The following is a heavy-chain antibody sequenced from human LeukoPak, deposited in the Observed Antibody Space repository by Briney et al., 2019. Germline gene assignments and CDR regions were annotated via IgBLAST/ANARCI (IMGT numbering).Heavy chain of an antibody. CDR2: IYPGDSDT. CDR1: GYSFTSYW. CDR3: ARQDGKVMGYYYGMDV. Sequence: GESLKISCKGSGYSFTSYWIGWVRQRPGKGLEWVGIIYPGDSDTRYSPSFQGQVTISADKSISTAYLQWSSLKASDTAMYYCARQDGKVMGYYYGMDVWGQGTTVTVSS. D-gene: IGHD4-23*01. J-gene: IGHJ6*02. V-gene: IGHV5-51*01.